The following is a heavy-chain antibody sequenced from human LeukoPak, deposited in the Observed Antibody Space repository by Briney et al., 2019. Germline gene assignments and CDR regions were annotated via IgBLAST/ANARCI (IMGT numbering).Heavy chain of an antibody. CDR3: ARSYGSGTIQH. CDR2: ISSSSSTI. CDR1: GFTFSSYS. J-gene: IGHJ1*01. D-gene: IGHD3-10*01. Sequence: PGGSLRLSCAASGFTFSSYSMTWVRQAPGKGLEWVSYISSSSSTIYYADSVKGRFTISRDNAKNSLYLQMNSLRAEDTAVYYCARSYGSGTIQHWGQGTLVTVSS. V-gene: IGHV3-48*01.